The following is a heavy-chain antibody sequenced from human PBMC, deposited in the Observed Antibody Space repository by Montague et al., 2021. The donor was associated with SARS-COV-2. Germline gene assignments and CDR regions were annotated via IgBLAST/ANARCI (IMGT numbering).Heavy chain of an antibody. J-gene: IGHJ4*02. CDR3: ARMPDQVWLDY. CDR1: GFSLSTSGIR. CDR2: IDWDYDK. Sequence: PALVKPTQTLTLTCTFSGFSLSTSGIRVSWIRQPPGKALEWLAGIDWDYDKSYSTSLKTRLTISKDTSKNQVVLTMTNMDPVDTATYYCARMPDQVWLDYWGQGILVTVSS. D-gene: IGHD5-18*01. V-gene: IGHV2-70*04.